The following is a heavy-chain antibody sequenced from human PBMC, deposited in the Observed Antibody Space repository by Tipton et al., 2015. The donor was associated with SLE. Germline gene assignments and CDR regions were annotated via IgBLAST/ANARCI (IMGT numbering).Heavy chain of an antibody. CDR1: GASISTYY. CDR2: ISTSSGYK. Sequence: LSLTCTVSGASISTYYWSWIRQSPGKGLEWVSSISTSSGYKYYGDSVRGRFTISRDNAENSLNLQMNSLRAEDTAVYYCARDLMMWPRAYFELWGQGTLVTVSS. D-gene: IGHD2-21*01. J-gene: IGHJ4*02. V-gene: IGHV3-11*06. CDR3: ARDLMMWPRAYFEL.